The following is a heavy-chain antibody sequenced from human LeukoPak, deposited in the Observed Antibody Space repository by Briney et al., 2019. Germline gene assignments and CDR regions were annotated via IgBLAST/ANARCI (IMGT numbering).Heavy chain of an antibody. D-gene: IGHD6-25*01. CDR3: ASIREYGSGFYMTCALDV. CDR1: GFIFSNYW. CDR2: IKQDGSEK. J-gene: IGHJ6*04. V-gene: IGHV3-7*03. Sequence: PGGSLRLSCAASGFIFSNYWMSWVRQAPGKGLEWVANIKQDGSEKFYVDSVKGRFTISRDNAKNSLYLQMNSLRAEDTALYYCASIREYGSGFYMTCALDVWGKGTTVTVSS.